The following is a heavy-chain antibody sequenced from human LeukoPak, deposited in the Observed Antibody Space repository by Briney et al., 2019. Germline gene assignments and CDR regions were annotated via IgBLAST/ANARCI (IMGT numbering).Heavy chain of an antibody. V-gene: IGHV4-59*08. J-gene: IGHJ4*02. CDR2: ISDIGSI. CDR1: GGSISSYY. Sequence: SETLSLTCTVSGGSISSYYWSWIRQPPGKGLEWIAYISDIGSINYNPSLKSRVTISLDTSKNQSSLKLSSVTAADTAVYYCAGHHPRNTVDFWGQGTLVTVSS. D-gene: IGHD2-8*02. CDR3: AGHHPRNTVDF.